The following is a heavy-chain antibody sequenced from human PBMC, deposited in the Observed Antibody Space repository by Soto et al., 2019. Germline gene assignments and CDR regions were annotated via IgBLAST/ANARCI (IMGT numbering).Heavy chain of an antibody. CDR1: GFNSSTYW. D-gene: IGHD3-9*01. Sequence: PGGSLRLSCAASGFNSSTYWMSWVRQAPGRGLEWVANIKQDASIKYYVDSVKGRFTLSRDNAKNSLYLQLNSLRVEDTAVYYCARGPDILTGYYAFDYCGQGPLVTV. CDR3: ARGPDILTGYYAFDY. J-gene: IGHJ4*02. CDR2: IKQDASIK. V-gene: IGHV3-7*01.